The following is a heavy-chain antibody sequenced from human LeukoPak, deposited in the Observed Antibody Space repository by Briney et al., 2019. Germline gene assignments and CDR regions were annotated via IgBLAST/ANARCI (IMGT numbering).Heavy chain of an antibody. CDR1: GFTFSSYS. CDR3: ARDELELLDY. J-gene: IGHJ4*02. D-gene: IGHD1-7*01. Sequence: GGSLRLSCAASGFTFSSYSMTWVRQAPGKGLEWVSYISSSSSTIYYADSVKGRFTISRDNAKNSLYLQMNSLRAEDTAVYYCARDELELLDYWGQGTLVTVSS. CDR2: ISSSSSTI. V-gene: IGHV3-48*01.